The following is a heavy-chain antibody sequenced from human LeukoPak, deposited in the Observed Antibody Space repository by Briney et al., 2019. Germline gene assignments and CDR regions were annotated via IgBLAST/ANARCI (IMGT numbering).Heavy chain of an antibody. CDR1: GFTFNTYS. CDR3: ARGRDLFDS. Sequence: PGGSLRLSCAASGFTFNTYSMNWVRQAPGKGLEWISYITSSSSTIYYADSVKGRSTISRDNAKNSLYLQMNSLRAEDTAVYYCARGRDLFDSWGQGTLVTVSS. CDR2: ITSSSSTI. J-gene: IGHJ4*02. V-gene: IGHV3-48*04.